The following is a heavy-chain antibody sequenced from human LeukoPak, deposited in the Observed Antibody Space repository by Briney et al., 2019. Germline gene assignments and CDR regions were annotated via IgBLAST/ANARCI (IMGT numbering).Heavy chain of an antibody. CDR1: GFTFSGFW. D-gene: IGHD3-9*01. Sequence: GGSLRLSCAVSGFTFSGFWTSWSRQAPGKGLEWVASINSDGSEGYYADVVKGRFTISRDNAKNSLYLQMNSLRAEDTAVYYCARGVVRYFDYWGQGALVTVSS. V-gene: IGHV3-7*04. J-gene: IGHJ4*02. CDR3: ARGVVRYFDY. CDR2: INSDGSEG.